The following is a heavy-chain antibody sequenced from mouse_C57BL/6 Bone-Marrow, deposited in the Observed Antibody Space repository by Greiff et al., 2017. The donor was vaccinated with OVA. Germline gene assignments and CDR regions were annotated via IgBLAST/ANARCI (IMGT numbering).Heavy chain of an antibody. D-gene: IGHD2-2*01. CDR3: AIYYGYDGYAMDY. CDR2: IHPSDWDT. J-gene: IGHJ4*01. CDR1: GYTFTSYW. V-gene: IGHV1-74*01. Sequence: QVQLQQPGAELVKPGASVKVSCKASGYTFTSYWMHWVKQRPGQGLEWIGRIHPSDWDTNYNQKFKGKATLTVDKSSSTAYMQLSSLTSEDSAVYYCAIYYGYDGYAMDYWGQGTSVTVSS.